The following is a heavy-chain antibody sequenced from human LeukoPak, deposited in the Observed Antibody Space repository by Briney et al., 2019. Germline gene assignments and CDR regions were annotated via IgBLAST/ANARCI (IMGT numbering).Heavy chain of an antibody. V-gene: IGHV4-59*01. D-gene: IGHD1-26*01. CDR3: AREPSGSRTFFDY. CDR2: IYYSGST. CDR1: GGSISSYY. Sequence: SETLSLTCTVSGGSISSYYWSWIRQPPGKGLEWIGYIYYSGSTNYNPSLKSRVTISVDTSKNQFSLKLSSVTAADTAVYYCAREPSGSRTFFDYWGQGTLVTVSS. J-gene: IGHJ4*02.